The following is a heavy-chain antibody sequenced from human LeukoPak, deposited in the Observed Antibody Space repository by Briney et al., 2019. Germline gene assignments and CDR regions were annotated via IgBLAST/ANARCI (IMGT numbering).Heavy chain of an antibody. D-gene: IGHD2-15*01. V-gene: IGHV4-59*01. J-gene: IGHJ5*02. CDR1: VGSISTYF. CDR2: IYSSGST. CDR3: ARGGYLKTDWFDP. Sequence: PSETLSLTCTVSVGSISTYFWSWVRQPPGKGLEWIVYIYSSGSTTYNPSLRSRVTISVDTSKNQFSLKLNSVTVADTAVYYCARGGYLKTDWFDPWGQGTLVTVPS.